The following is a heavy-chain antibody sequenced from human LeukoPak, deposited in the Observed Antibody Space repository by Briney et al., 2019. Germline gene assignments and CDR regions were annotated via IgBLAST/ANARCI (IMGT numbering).Heavy chain of an antibody. J-gene: IGHJ4*02. CDR2: IYSGGST. V-gene: IGHV3-66*04. Sequence: PGGSLRLSCAASGFTVNSNYMSWVRQAPGKGLKWVSVIYSGGSTYYADSVQGRFTISRDNSKSTLCLQMNSLRAEDTAVYYCAKQLGYCSDGSCYFPYWGQGTLVTVSS. D-gene: IGHD2-15*01. CDR3: AKQLGYCSDGSCYFPY. CDR1: GFTVNSNY.